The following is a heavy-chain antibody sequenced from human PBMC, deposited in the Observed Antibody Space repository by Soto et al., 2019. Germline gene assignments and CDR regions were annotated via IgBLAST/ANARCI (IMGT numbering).Heavy chain of an antibody. V-gene: IGHV3-21*01. CDR2: ISSSSSYI. D-gene: IGHD3-16*01. J-gene: IGHJ3*02. Sequence: EVQLVESGGGLVKPGGSLRLSCAASGFTFSSYSMNWVRQAPGKGLEWVSSISSSSSYIYYADSVKGRFTISRDNAKNSLYLQMNSLRAEDTAVYYCARYGVWAAPETFDIWGQGTMVTVSS. CDR3: ARYGVWAAPETFDI. CDR1: GFTFSSYS.